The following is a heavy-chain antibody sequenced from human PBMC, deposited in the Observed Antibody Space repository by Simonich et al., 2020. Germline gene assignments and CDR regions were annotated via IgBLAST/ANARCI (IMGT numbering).Heavy chain of an antibody. D-gene: IGHD3-22*01. CDR3: AKDLGERITMIVVVIDAFDI. V-gene: IGHV3-23*01. Sequence: GGGLVQPGGSLRLSCAASGFTFSSYAMSWVRQAPGQGVEWAAAINGRGGSTYYADSVKGRFTISRDNSKNTLYLQMNSLSAEDTAVYYCAKDLGERITMIVVVIDAFDIWGQGTMVTVSS. CDR2: INGRGGST. J-gene: IGHJ3*02. CDR1: GFTFSSYA.